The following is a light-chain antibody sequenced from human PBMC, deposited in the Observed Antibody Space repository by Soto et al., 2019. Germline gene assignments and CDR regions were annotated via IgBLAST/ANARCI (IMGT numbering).Light chain of an antibody. CDR2: GAS. CDR3: QQYDNSPIT. CDR1: QSVNSSY. V-gene: IGKV3-20*01. J-gene: IGKJ5*01. Sequence: EIVLPQSPGTPPLSPGERVTPSCRASQSVNSSYLAWYQHKPGQAPRLLIYGASTRATGIPDRFSGSGSGTDFTLTIARLEPGDFAVYYCQQYDNSPITFGQGTRLEIK.